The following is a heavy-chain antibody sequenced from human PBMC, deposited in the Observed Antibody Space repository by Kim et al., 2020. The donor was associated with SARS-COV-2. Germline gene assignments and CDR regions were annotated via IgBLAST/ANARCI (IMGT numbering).Heavy chain of an antibody. CDR1: SGSISSNSYS. V-gene: IGHV4-39*01. Sequence: SETLSLTCTVSSGSISSNSYSWGWIRQPPGKGLEWIGTIYYSGSTYYNPSLKSRVTISVDTSKNQVSLKLSSVTAADTAVYYCARHMLTYYYGSGHLFDYWGQGTLVTVSS. J-gene: IGHJ4*02. CDR3: ARHMLTYYYGSGHLFDY. CDR2: IYYSGST. D-gene: IGHD3-10*01.